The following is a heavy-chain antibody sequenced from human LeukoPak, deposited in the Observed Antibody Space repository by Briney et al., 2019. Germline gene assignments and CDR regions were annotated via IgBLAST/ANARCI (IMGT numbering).Heavy chain of an antibody. D-gene: IGHD6-6*01. CDR2: IWYDGSNK. Sequence: GGSLRLSCAASGFTFSSYGMHWVRQAPGKGLEWVAVIWYDGSNKYYADSVKGRFTISRDNSKNTLYLQMNSLRAEDTAVYYCARGLMYSSSVLGYWGQGTLVTVSS. V-gene: IGHV3-33*01. CDR1: GFTFSSYG. J-gene: IGHJ4*02. CDR3: ARGLMYSSSVLGY.